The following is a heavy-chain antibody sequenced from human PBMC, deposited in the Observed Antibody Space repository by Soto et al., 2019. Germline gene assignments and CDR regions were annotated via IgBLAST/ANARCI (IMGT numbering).Heavy chain of an antibody. Sequence: EVQLLESGGGLVQPGGSLRLSCAASGFTFSSYAMSWVRQAPGKGLEWVSAISGSGGSTYYADSVKGRFTISRDNSKNTLYLQMNSLRAEDTAVYYCARVGYGSNCGGDCFWGQGTLVTVSS. CDR3: ARVGYGSNCGGDCF. CDR1: GFTFSSYA. J-gene: IGHJ4*02. V-gene: IGHV3-23*01. D-gene: IGHD2-21*02. CDR2: ISGSGGST.